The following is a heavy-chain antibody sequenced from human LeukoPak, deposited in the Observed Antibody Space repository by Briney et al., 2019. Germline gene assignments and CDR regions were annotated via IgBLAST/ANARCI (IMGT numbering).Heavy chain of an antibody. V-gene: IGHV4-34*01. Sequence: SSETLSLTCAVYGGSFSGYYWSWIRQPPGKGLEWIGEVNHSGSTNYNPSLKSRVTISVDTSKNQFSLKLSSVTAADTAVYYCARSLRKITMVRGVPNWFDPWGQGTLVTVSS. CDR1: GGSFSGYY. J-gene: IGHJ5*02. CDR3: ARSLRKITMVRGVPNWFDP. D-gene: IGHD3-10*01. CDR2: VNHSGST.